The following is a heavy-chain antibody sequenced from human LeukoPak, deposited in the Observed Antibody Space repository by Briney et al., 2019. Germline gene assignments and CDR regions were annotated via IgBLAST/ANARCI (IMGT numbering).Heavy chain of an antibody. CDR2: ISWDGGST. Sequence: TGGSLRLSCAASGFTFDDYTMHWVRQAPGKGPEWVSLISWDGGSTYYADSVKGRFTISRDNSKNSLYLQMNSLRTEDTALYYCAKDKGGPRGGYFDYWGQGTLVTVSS. D-gene: IGHD3-10*01. CDR3: AKDKGGPRGGYFDY. J-gene: IGHJ4*02. V-gene: IGHV3-43*01. CDR1: GFTFDDYT.